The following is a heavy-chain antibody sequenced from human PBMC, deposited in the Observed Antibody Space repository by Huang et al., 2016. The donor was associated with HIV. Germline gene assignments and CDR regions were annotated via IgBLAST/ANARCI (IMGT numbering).Heavy chain of an antibody. CDR2: LMPVFDSP. D-gene: IGHD4-4*01. Sequence: QVQLLQSGAEVKKPGSSVKVSCKASGGPFRSYSIAWVRPAPGQGLEWMGSLMPVFDSPNYAQKLQGRVRVTADESTSTVYMELRDLRPDDTAVYFCARGSLEYSVSSSLDYWGQGTHVTVSS. V-gene: IGHV1-69*13. CDR1: GGPFRSYS. CDR3: ARGSLEYSVSSSLDY. J-gene: IGHJ4*02.